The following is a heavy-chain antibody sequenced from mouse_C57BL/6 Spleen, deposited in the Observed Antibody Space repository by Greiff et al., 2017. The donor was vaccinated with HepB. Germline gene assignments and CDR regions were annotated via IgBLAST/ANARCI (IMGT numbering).Heavy chain of an antibody. CDR2: ISSGGSYT. CDR3: ARLGEIDFDY. D-gene: IGHD4-1*01. V-gene: IGHV5-6*01. J-gene: IGHJ2*01. Sequence: DVHLVESGGDLVKPGGSLKLSCAASGFTFSSYGMSWVRQTPDKRLEWVATISSGGSYTYYPDSVKGRFTISRDNAKNTLYLQMSSLKSEDTAMYYCARLGEIDFDYWGQGTTLTVSS. CDR1: GFTFSSYG.